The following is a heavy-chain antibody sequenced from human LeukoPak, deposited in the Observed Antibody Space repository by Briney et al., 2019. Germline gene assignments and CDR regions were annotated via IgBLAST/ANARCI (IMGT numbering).Heavy chain of an antibody. D-gene: IGHD1-14*01. CDR2: INPNNGNT. Sequence: ASVKVSCKASGYTFTNYDVNWVRQAAGQGLEWMGYINPNNGNTDYAQKFQGRITITRNTSISTAYMERSSLRSEDTAMYYCARGRIAFTWGQGTLVTVSS. J-gene: IGHJ5*02. CDR1: GYTFTNYD. V-gene: IGHV1-8*03. CDR3: ARGRIAFT.